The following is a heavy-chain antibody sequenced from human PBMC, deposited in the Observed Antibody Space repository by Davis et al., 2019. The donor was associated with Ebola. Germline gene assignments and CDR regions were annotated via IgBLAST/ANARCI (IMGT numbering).Heavy chain of an antibody. V-gene: IGHV4-34*01. J-gene: IGHJ4*02. CDR3: ARLQGGYGGNLDY. Sequence: MPSETLSLTCPVYRWSFSGYYWSWIRQPPGQGLDWIGDLNHSGSTNYNPSLTSRVTISVDTSKNQFSLKLSSVTAADTAVYYCARLQGGYGGNLDYWGQGTLVTVSS. CDR2: LNHSGST. D-gene: IGHD4-23*01. CDR1: RWSFSGYY.